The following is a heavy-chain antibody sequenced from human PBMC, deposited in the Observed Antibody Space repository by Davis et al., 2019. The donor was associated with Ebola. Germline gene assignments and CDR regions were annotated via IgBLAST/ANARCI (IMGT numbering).Heavy chain of an antibody. J-gene: IGHJ4*02. CDR3: AKDGRYSGYRMDY. V-gene: IGHV3-23*01. CDR2: ISGSGGST. CDR1: GFTFSSYA. Sequence: GESLKISCAASGFTFSSYAMSWVRQAPGKGLEWVSAISGSGGSTYYADSVKGRFTISRDNSKNTLYLQMNSPRAEDTAVYYCAKDGRYSGYRMDYWGQGTLVTVSS. D-gene: IGHD5-12*01.